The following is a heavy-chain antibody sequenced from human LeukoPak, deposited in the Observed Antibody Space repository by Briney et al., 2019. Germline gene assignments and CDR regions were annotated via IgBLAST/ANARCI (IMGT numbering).Heavy chain of an antibody. Sequence: GGSLRLSCAASGFTLSSYWMHWVRQAPGKGLVGVSRIDTDGGTSYADSVKGRFTISRDNAKNTLYLQMNSLRAEDTAVYYCVSDGPMIRGVPYVDVWGKGTMVTVSS. CDR1: GFTLSSYW. J-gene: IGHJ6*03. CDR2: IDTDGGT. D-gene: IGHD3-10*01. V-gene: IGHV3-74*01. CDR3: VSDGPMIRGVPYVDV.